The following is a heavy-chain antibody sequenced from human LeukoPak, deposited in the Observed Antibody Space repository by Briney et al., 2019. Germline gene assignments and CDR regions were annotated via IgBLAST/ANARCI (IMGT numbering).Heavy chain of an antibody. Sequence: KPSETLSLTCSVSGASISSSNYYWAWIRQPPGKGLEWIGSIYYSGSTYYNPSLKSRVTISVDTSKNQFSLKLSSVTAADTAVYYCARSPGMATIKQDAFDIWGQGTMVTVSS. CDR2: IYYSGST. J-gene: IGHJ3*02. CDR3: ARSPGMATIKQDAFDI. CDR1: GASISSSNYY. V-gene: IGHV4-39*07. D-gene: IGHD5-24*01.